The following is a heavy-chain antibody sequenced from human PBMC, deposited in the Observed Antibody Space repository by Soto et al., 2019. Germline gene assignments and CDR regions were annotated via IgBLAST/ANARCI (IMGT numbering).Heavy chain of an antibody. CDR3: ASSSTYYYYYGMDV. CDR1: GGSISSSSYY. D-gene: IGHD6-13*01. Sequence: SETLSLTCTVSGGSISSSSYYWGWIRQPPGKGLEWIGSIYYSGSTYYNPSLKSRVTISVDTSKNQFSLKLSSVTAADTAVYYCASSSTYYYYYGMDVWGQGTTATVSS. V-gene: IGHV4-39*01. CDR2: IYYSGST. J-gene: IGHJ6*02.